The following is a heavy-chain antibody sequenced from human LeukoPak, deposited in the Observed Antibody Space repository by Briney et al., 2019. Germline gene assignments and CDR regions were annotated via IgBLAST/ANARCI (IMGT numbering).Heavy chain of an antibody. CDR1: GFTFSSYW. V-gene: IGHV3-74*01. D-gene: IGHD4-17*01. CDR2: INSDGSST. CDR3: AREGYGDYSALSTDYYYYGMDV. J-gene: IGHJ6*02. Sequence: GGSLRLSCAASGFTFSSYWMHWVRQAPGKGLVWVSRINSDGSSTSYADSVKGRFTISRDNAKNTLYLQMNSLRAEDTAVYYCAREGYGDYSALSTDYYYYGMDVWGQGTTVTVSS.